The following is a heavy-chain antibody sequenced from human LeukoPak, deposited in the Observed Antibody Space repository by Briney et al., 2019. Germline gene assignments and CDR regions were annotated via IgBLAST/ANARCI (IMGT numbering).Heavy chain of an antibody. J-gene: IGHJ6*02. Sequence: SETLSLTCAVSGGSISSSNWWSWVRQPPGKGLEWIGEIHHTGSTNCKPSLKSRVTMSVDKSANQFSLKMTAVTATDTAVYYCARAAMYYDGAGYGHLDVWGQGTTVTVS. V-gene: IGHV4-4*02. D-gene: IGHD3-22*01. CDR3: ARAAMYYDGAGYGHLDV. CDR2: IHHTGST. CDR1: GGSISSSNW.